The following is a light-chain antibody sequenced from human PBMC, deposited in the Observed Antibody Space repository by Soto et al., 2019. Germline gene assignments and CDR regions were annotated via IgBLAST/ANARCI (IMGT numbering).Light chain of an antibody. CDR2: KAS. CDR3: QQYNSYSWT. V-gene: IGKV1-5*03. CDR1: TSISSW. Sequence: DIQMTQSPSTLSASVGDRVTITCRASTSISSWLAWYQQKPGKAPKLLIYKASSLESGAPSRFSGSGSGTEFTLTISSLQPDDFATYYCQQYNSYSWTFGQGTKVEIK. J-gene: IGKJ1*01.